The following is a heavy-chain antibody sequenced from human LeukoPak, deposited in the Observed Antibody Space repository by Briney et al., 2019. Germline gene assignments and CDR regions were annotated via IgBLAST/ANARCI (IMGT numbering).Heavy chain of an antibody. Sequence: GGSLRLSCAASGFTFSSYAMSWVRQAPGKGLEWVSAISGSGGSTYYADSVKGRFTISRDNSKNTLYLQVNSLRAEDTAVYYCAKDTASSGWYPRGQGTLVTVSS. CDR2: ISGSGGST. CDR1: GFTFSSYA. V-gene: IGHV3-23*01. CDR3: AKDTASSGWYP. J-gene: IGHJ5*02. D-gene: IGHD6-19*01.